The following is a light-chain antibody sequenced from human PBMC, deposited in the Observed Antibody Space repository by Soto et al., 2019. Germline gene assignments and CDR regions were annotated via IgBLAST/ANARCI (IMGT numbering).Light chain of an antibody. CDR1: SSNIGAGYD. CDR2: GNS. V-gene: IGLV1-40*01. CDR3: QSYDSSLCGSKG. Sequence: QSVLTQPPSVSGAPGQRVTISCTGSSSNIGAGYDVHWYQQLPGTAPKLLIYGNSNRTSGVPDRFSGSKSGTSASLAITGLQAEDEADYYCQSYDSSLCGSKGFGTGNQLTVL. J-gene: IGLJ1*01.